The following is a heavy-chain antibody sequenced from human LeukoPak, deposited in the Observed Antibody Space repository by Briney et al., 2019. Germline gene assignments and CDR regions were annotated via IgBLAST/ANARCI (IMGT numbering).Heavy chain of an antibody. CDR2: ISSSGSII. D-gene: IGHD1-14*01. CDR1: GFTFSSYE. CDR3: AREISPEHAFDI. Sequence: GGSLRLSCAASGFTFSSYEMNWVRQAPGKGLEWVSYISSSGSIIYYADSVKGRFTISRDNAKNSLYLQMSSLRAEDTAVYYCAREISPEHAFDIWGQGTMVTVSS. J-gene: IGHJ3*02. V-gene: IGHV3-48*03.